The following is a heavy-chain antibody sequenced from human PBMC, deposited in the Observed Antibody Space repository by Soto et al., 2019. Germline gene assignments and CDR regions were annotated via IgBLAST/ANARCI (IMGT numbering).Heavy chain of an antibody. CDR2: ISGSGGST. CDR3: AKLTAYYDFWSGSDFDY. D-gene: IGHD3-3*01. V-gene: IGHV3-23*01. CDR1: GFTFSSYA. J-gene: IGHJ4*02. Sequence: GGSLRLSCAASGFTFSSYAMSWVRQAPGKGLEWVSAISGSGGSTYYADSVKGRFTISRDQSKNTLFLQMSSLRAEDTALYYCAKLTAYYDFWSGSDFDYWGQGALVTVSS.